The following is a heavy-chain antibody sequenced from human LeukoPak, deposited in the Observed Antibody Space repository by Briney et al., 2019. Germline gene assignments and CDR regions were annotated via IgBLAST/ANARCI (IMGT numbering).Heavy chain of an antibody. D-gene: IGHD1-1*01. CDR1: GLTFSSHW. J-gene: IGHJ4*02. CDR3: ARKTGTTGEAFDY. Sequence: GGSLRLSCAASGLTFSSHWMHWVRQAPGKGLEWVANIKVDGSEKYYVDSVKGRFTISRDNAENSLYLQMNSLRAEDTAVYYCARKTGTTGEAFDYWGQGTQVTVSS. CDR2: IKVDGSEK. V-gene: IGHV3-7*03.